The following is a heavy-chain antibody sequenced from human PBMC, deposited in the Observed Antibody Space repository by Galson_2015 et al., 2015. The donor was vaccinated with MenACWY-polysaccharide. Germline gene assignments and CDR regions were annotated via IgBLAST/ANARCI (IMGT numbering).Heavy chain of an antibody. V-gene: IGHV3-7*03. D-gene: IGHD3-10*01. J-gene: IGHJ4*02. CDR1: GFAFGDHG. CDR2: IKQDGSEK. Sequence: SLRLSCAASGFAFGDHGMAWVRQAPGKGLEWVANIKQDGSEKYYVDSVKGRFTISRDNAKNSLYLRMNSLRAEDTAMYYCASQTWTGYFDYWGQGILVTVSS. CDR3: ASQTWTGYFDY.